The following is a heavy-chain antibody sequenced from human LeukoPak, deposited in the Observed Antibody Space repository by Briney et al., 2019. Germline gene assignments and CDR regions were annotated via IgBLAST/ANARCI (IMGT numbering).Heavy chain of an antibody. D-gene: IGHD5-12*01. V-gene: IGHV3-23*01. CDR3: AKDLSELRSSAVDV. J-gene: IGHJ3*01. Sequence: GGSLRLSCAASGFTFSSWSMSWARQAPGKGLEWVSAISSTGGSTYYADSVKGRFTISRDNSKTTLYLQMNSLRAEDTAVYYCAKDLSELRSSAVDVWGQGTMSPSPQ. CDR2: ISSTGGST. CDR1: GFTFSSWS.